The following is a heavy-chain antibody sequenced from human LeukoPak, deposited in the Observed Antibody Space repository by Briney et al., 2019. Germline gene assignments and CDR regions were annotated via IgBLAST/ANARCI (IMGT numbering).Heavy chain of an antibody. CDR3: AREKFTMVRGVITYNWFDP. CDR1: GGTFSSYA. J-gene: IGHJ5*02. V-gene: IGHV1-69*13. D-gene: IGHD3-10*01. Sequence: SLKLSCTASGGTFSSYAISWVRQAPGPGLEWMGGIIPIFGTANYAQKFHGRVTITADEPTRTAYMELSSLRAEDTAVYYCAREKFTMVRGVITYNWFDPWGQGTLVTVSS. CDR2: IIPIFGTA.